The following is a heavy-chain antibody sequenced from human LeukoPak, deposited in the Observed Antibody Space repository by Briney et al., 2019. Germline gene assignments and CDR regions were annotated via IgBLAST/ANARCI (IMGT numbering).Heavy chain of an antibody. D-gene: IGHD3-3*02. CDR3: ARSGPNDGAAIFNWFDP. CDR1: GYTFTGYY. V-gene: IGHV1-2*02. CDR2: INPNSGGT. J-gene: IGHJ5*02. Sequence: GASVKVSCKASGYTFTGYYMHWVRQAPGQGLEWMGWINPNSGGTNYAQKFQGRVTMTRNTSISTAYMELSSLRSEDTAVYYCARSGPNDGAAIFNWFDPWGQGTLVTVSS.